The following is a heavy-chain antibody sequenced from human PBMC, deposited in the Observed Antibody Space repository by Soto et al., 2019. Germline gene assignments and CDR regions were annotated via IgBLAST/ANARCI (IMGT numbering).Heavy chain of an antibody. CDR2: ISYDGSNK. V-gene: IGHV3-30*18. J-gene: IGHJ3*02. CDR3: AKGPVIMITFGGVIVASNDAFDI. Sequence: PGGSLRLSCAASGFMFSSYGMHWVRQAPGKGLEWVAVISYDGSNKYYADSVKGRFTISRDNSKNTLYLQMNSLRAEDTAVYYCAKGPVIMITFGGVIVASNDAFDIWGQGTMVTVSS. CDR1: GFMFSSYG. D-gene: IGHD3-16*02.